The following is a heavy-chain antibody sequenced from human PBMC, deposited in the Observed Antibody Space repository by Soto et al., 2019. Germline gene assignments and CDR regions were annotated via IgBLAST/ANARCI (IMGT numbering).Heavy chain of an antibody. CDR1: GFTVSNNY. D-gene: IGHD3-3*01. CDR2: LYSGGST. Sequence: HPGGSLRLSCAASGFTVSNNYMSWVRQAPGKGLEWVSILYSGGSTYYADPVKGRFTISRDSSKNTLYLQMNSLRAEDTAVYYCAQSKGIFGVATSFDYWGQGTLVTVSS. V-gene: IGHV3-66*01. J-gene: IGHJ4*02. CDR3: AQSKGIFGVATSFDY.